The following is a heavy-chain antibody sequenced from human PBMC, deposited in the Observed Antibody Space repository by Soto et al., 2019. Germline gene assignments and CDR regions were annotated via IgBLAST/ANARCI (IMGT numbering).Heavy chain of an antibody. CDR3: TRGGPSSSRPDY. Sequence: EVQLVETGGGLIQPGGSLRLSCAASGFTVSNNYMSWVRQAPGKGLEWVSVIYSGGSTYYADAVTGRFTVSRDNSKNTLYLQMNSLRADDTAVYYCTRGGPSSSRPDYWGQGTLVTVSS. J-gene: IGHJ4*02. CDR2: IYSGGST. V-gene: IGHV3-53*02. D-gene: IGHD6-6*01. CDR1: GFTVSNNY.